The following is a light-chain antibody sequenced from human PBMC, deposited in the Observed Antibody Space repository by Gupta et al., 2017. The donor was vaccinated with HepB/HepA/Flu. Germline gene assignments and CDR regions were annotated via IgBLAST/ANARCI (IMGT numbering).Light chain of an antibody. V-gene: IGKV3-20*01. J-gene: IGKJ1*01. CDR1: QSVSSTY. Sequence: EIVLTQSPGTLSLSPGERFTLSCRASQSVSSTYLDWYQQKPGQAPRLLINAASIRANGIPDRFSGSGYGTEFTLTISRREPEDFGMYYCQQESSSPRTFGQGTXVEIK. CDR2: AAS. CDR3: QQESSSPRT.